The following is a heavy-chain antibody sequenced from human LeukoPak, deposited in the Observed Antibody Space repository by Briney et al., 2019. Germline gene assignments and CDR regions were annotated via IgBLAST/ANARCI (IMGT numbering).Heavy chain of an antibody. J-gene: IGHJ5*02. CDR1: GFTFSSYA. CDR3: AKEKGSSSLGRFDP. D-gene: IGHD6-13*01. Sequence: PGGSLRLSCAASGFTFSSYAMSWVRQAPGKGLEWVSGISGSGGSTYYADSVKGRFTISRDNSKNTLYLQMNSLRAKDTAVYYCAKEKGSSSLGRFDPWGQGTLVTVSS. CDR2: ISGSGGST. V-gene: IGHV3-23*01.